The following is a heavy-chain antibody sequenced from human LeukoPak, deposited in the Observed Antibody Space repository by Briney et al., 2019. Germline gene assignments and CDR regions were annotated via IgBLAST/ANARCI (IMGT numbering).Heavy chain of an antibody. CDR1: GGSFSGYY. CDR3: ARDRRAYYYDSSGYIAHAFDI. CDR2: INHSGST. Sequence: PSETLSLTCAVYGGSFSGYYWSWIRQPPGKGLEWIGEINHSGSTNYNPSLKSRVTISVDTSKNQFSLKLSSVTAADTAVYYCARDRRAYYYDSSGYIAHAFDIWGQGTMVTVSS. V-gene: IGHV4-34*01. J-gene: IGHJ3*02. D-gene: IGHD3-22*01.